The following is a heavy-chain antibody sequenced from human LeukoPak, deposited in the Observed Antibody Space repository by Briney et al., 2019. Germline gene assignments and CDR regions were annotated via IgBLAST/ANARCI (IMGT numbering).Heavy chain of an antibody. D-gene: IGHD1-26*01. J-gene: IGHJ4*02. V-gene: IGHV5-51*04. CDR1: GYSFTSYW. CDR2: IYPGGSDT. CDR3: ARMSGSFRSLFDY. Sequence: GESLKISRKGSGYSFTSYWMGWVRQMPGKGLEWMGIIYPGGSDTRYSPSFQGQVTISADKPISTAYLQWSSLKASDTAMYYCARMSGSFRSLFDYWGPGTLVTVSS.